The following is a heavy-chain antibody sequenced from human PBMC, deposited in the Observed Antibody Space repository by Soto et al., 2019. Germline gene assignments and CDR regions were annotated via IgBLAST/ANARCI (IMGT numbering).Heavy chain of an antibody. CDR1: GGSFSGYD. Sequence: SETMSLTSAVYGGSFSGYDGSWIRQQPGKGLEWIGQINNSGSTNLNPSHQSRVTISAGTSQNQFSLQLSAVTAADTAIYYCARRYGQSCTGGACYLYFDPWGQGVLVTVSS. V-gene: IGHV4-34*01. J-gene: IGHJ5*02. D-gene: IGHD2-8*02. CDR2: INNSGST. CDR3: ARRYGQSCTGGACYLYFDP.